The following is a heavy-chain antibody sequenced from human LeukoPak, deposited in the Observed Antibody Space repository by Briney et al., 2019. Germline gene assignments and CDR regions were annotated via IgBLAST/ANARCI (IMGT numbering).Heavy chain of an antibody. D-gene: IGHD2-15*01. J-gene: IGHJ5*02. Sequence: SVKVSCKASGCTFSSYTISWVRQAPGQGLEWMGRIIPILGIANYAQKFQGRVTITADKSTSTAYVELSSLRSEDTAVYYCARGVRCSGGSCYSRAGNWFDPWGQGTLVTVSS. V-gene: IGHV1-69*02. CDR1: GCTFSSYT. CDR3: ARGVRCSGGSCYSRAGNWFDP. CDR2: IIPILGIA.